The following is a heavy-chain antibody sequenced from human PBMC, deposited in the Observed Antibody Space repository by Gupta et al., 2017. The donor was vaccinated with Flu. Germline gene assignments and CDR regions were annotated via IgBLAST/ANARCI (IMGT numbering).Heavy chain of an antibody. V-gene: IGHV4-59*02. J-gene: IGHJ4*02. CDR2: ISYTGTT. CDR3: AIFGVFSDYKKHYLDN. CDR1: GGSVNNHY. Sequence: QVQLQESGPGLVKPSETLSLTCSVSGGSVNNHYWSWIRQPPGKGLECIGYISYTGTTFYNPSLKRRITISVDTSKNQFSLKMTSVPSADTAVYYCAIFGVFSDYKKHYLDNWGQGILVTVSS. D-gene: IGHD4-11*01.